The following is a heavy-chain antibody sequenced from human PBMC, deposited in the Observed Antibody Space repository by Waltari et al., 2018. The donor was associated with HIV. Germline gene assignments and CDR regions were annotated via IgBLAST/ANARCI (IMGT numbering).Heavy chain of an antibody. CDR2: IYYRGST. CDR1: GGSISSSSYY. D-gene: IGHD3-16*02. J-gene: IGHJ4*02. CDR3: ARDLGYYDYVWGSYRDNDY. V-gene: IGHV4-39*07. Sequence: QLQLQESGPGLVKPSETLSLTCTVSGGSISSSSYYWGWIRQPPGQGLEWIGSIYYRGSTYYNPSLKSRVTISVDTSKNQFSLKLSSVTAADTAVYYCARDLGYYDYVWGSYRDNDYWGQGTLVTVSS.